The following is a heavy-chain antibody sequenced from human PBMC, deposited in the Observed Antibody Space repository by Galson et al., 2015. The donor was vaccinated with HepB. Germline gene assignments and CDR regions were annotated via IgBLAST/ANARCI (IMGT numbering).Heavy chain of an antibody. V-gene: IGHV1-2*02. J-gene: IGHJ3*02. CDR3: ARWIKIRGAFDI. D-gene: IGHD2-2*03. CDR1: GYPFSLYY. CDR2: INPNNDDT. Sequence: SVKVSCKASGYPFSLYYIHWVRQAPGQGLEWMGWINPNNDDTNYAQNFQGRVTFTRDTPISTAYMELSRLTSGDTAVYYCARWIKIRGAFDIWGQGTMVTVSS.